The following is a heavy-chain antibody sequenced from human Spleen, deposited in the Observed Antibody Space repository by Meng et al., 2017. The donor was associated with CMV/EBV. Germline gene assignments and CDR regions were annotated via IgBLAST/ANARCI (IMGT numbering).Heavy chain of an antibody. CDR3: ATGYEYDDYFFDY. CDR2: INPINGAT. Sequence: KASGYTFTDKYLHWVRQTPGHGLEWMGWINPINGATNYAQKFQGRVTMTSDTSISTAYVDLNRLTSDDTAVFYCATGYEYDDYFFDYWGQGTLVTVSS. J-gene: IGHJ4*02. D-gene: IGHD3-16*01. V-gene: IGHV1-2*02. CDR1: GYTFTDKY.